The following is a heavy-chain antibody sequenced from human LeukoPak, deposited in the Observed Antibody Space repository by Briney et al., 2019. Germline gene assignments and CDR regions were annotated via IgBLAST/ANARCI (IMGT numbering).Heavy chain of an antibody. CDR1: GFTFSSFA. CDR2: ISGSGEST. V-gene: IGHV3-23*01. J-gene: IGHJ1*01. D-gene: IGHD1-14*01. CDR3: AKDVAWDPE. Sequence: GGSLRLSCAASGFTFSSFAMSWVRQAPGEGLEWVSSISGSGESTYYADYVKGRFTVSRDNSKNTLNLQLNSLRAEDTAVYYCAKDVAWDPEWGQGTLVTVSS.